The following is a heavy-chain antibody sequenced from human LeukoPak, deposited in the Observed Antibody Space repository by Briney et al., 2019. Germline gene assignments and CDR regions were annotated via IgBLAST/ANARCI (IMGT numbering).Heavy chain of an antibody. CDR1: GGSISSYY. J-gene: IGHJ3*02. V-gene: IGHV4-59*01. D-gene: IGHD3-9*01. Sequence: SETLSLTCTVSGGSISSYYWSWIRQPPGKGLEWIGYIYYSGSTYYNPSLKSRVTISVDTSKNQFSLKLSSVTAADTAVYYCARVRYDILTGYYGDAFDIWGQGTMVTVSS. CDR3: ARVRYDILTGYYGDAFDI. CDR2: IYYSGST.